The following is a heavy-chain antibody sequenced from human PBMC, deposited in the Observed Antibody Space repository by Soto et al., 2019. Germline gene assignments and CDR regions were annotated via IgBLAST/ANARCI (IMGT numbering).Heavy chain of an antibody. CDR2: IYYSGST. D-gene: IGHD6-13*01. J-gene: IGHJ4*02. CDR1: GGSVSSGSYY. CDR3: ARGAVASAGEVDY. V-gene: IGHV4-61*01. Sequence: SETLSLTCTVSGGSVSSGSYYWSWIRQPPGKGLEWIGYIYYSGSTNYNPSLKSRVTISVDTSKNQFSLKLSSVTAADTAVYYCARGAVASAGEVDYWGQGTLVTVSS.